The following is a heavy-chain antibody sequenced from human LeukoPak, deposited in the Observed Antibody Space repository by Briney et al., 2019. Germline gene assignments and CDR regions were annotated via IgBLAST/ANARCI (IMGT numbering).Heavy chain of an antibody. D-gene: IGHD4-17*01. CDR3: ARDDYGDFPFDY. Sequence: GGSLRLSCVASGFPFSSYWMTWVRQAPGKGLEWVANIKQDGSKKSYVDSVKGRFTISRDNAKNSLYLQMNSLRAEDTAVYYCARDDYGDFPFDYWGQGTLVTVSS. CDR2: IKQDGSKK. J-gene: IGHJ4*02. CDR1: GFPFSSYW. V-gene: IGHV3-7*01.